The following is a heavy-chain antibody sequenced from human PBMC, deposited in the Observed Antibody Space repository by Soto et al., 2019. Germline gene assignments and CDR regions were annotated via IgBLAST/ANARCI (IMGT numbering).Heavy chain of an antibody. CDR2: IWYDGSNK. D-gene: IGHD6-19*01. CDR3: AREIPEGIAVAATSFDY. CDR1: GFTFSSYG. J-gene: IGHJ4*02. Sequence: GGSLRLSCAASGFTFSSYGMHWVRQAPGKGLEWVAVIWYDGSNKYYADSVKGRFTISRDNSKNTLYLQMNSLRAEDTAVYYCAREIPEGIAVAATSFDYWGQGTLVTVSS. V-gene: IGHV3-33*01.